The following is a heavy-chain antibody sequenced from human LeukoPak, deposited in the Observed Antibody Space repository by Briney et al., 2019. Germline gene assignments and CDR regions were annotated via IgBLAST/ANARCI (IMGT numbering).Heavy chain of an antibody. CDR3: TREGADTGFDFDY. CDR1: GFTFNSYS. Sequence: PGGSLRLSCRASGFTFNSYSMNWVRQAPGKGLEWISYITGTSYPKMYGDSVRGRFTISRAHAQNSLYLQMNFLRAEDTAHYCCTREGADTGFDFDYWGQGVLVTVSS. V-gene: IGHV3-21*05. CDR2: ITGTSYPK. D-gene: IGHD2-8*02. J-gene: IGHJ4*02.